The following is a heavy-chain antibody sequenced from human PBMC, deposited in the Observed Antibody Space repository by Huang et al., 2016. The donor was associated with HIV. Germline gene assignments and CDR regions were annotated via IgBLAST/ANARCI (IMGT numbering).Heavy chain of an antibody. CDR3: VRNLEWAQGNWFDS. CDR1: GYTFSFYG. V-gene: IGHV1-18*01. CDR2: SNPYNANK. D-gene: IGHD3-3*01. J-gene: IGHJ5*01. Sequence: HVYLVQSGPEVKKPGASVKVSCKASGYTFSFYGFNWVRQAPGQGLEWMGWSNPYNANKNFAQKFQGRLIMTTDTSTSTAYMELRSLRSDDTGLYYCVRNLEWAQGNWFDSWGQGTLVTVSS.